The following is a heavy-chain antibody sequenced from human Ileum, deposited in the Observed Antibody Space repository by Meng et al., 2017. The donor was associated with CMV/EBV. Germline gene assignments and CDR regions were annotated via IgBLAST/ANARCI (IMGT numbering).Heavy chain of an antibody. V-gene: IGHV4-34*01. Sequence: VEGGACRGYYWGWIRQPPGKGLGWIGEINHSGSTNYNPSLKSRVTISVDTSKNQFSLKLSSVTAADTAVYYCARGRYCSSTSCCFDYWGQGTLVTVSS. D-gene: IGHD2-2*01. J-gene: IGHJ4*02. CDR3: ARGRYCSSTSCCFDY. CDR1: GGACRGYY. CDR2: INHSGST.